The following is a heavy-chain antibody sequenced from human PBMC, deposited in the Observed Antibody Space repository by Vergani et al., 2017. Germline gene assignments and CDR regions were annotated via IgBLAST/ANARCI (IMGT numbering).Heavy chain of an antibody. CDR3: ARDPTLAPYFDY. CDR1: GFTFNQYG. CDR2: IWYDGSNK. Sequence: QVQLVESGGGVVQPGRSLRLSCAASGFTFNQYGMHWVRQAPGKGLEWVAVIWYDGSNKYYADSVKGRFTISRDNSKNTLYLQLNSLRAEDTAVYYCARDPTLAPYFDYWGQGTLVTVSS. J-gene: IGHJ4*02. V-gene: IGHV3-33*01.